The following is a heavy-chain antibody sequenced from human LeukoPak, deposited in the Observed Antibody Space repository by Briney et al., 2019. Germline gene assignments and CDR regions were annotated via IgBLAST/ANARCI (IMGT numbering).Heavy chain of an antibody. V-gene: IGHV3-48*01. CDR1: GFTFSKAW. D-gene: IGHD5-24*01. CDR3: ARTQLRWPQSGPKASIDY. J-gene: IGHJ4*02. Sequence: GGSLRLSCAASGFTFSKAWMNWVRQAPGKGLEWVSYISSSSSTIYYADSVKGRFTISRDNAKNSLYLQMSSLRAEDTAVYYCARTQLRWPQSGPKASIDYWGQGTLVTVSS. CDR2: ISSSSSTI.